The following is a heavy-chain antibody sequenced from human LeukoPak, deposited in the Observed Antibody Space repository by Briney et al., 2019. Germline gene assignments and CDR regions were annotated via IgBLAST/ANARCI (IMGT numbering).Heavy chain of an antibody. CDR3: AKEPFGSYPYYYGMDV. Sequence: GGSLRLSCAASGFTFSSYAMSWVRQAPGKGLEWVSAISGSGGSTHYADSVKGRFTISRDNSKNTLYLQMNSLRAEDTAVYYCAKEPFGSYPYYYGMDVWGQGTTVTVSS. D-gene: IGHD1-26*01. V-gene: IGHV3-23*01. J-gene: IGHJ6*02. CDR2: ISGSGGST. CDR1: GFTFSSYA.